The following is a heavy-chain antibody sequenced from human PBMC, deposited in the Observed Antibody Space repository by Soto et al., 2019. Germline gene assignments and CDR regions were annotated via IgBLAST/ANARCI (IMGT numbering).Heavy chain of an antibody. CDR1: GYTFRNYI. Sequence: QVQLVQSAGEVKKPGASAIVSCQASGYTFRNYIIAWLRQAPGQGLEWMGCISPYNGNTNYARQFRGRVTLTTDASTSAAYLELRSLGSDDAATYYCARYCAGNACYSRHYYAMDVWGQGTTVSVSS. J-gene: IGHJ6*02. CDR3: ARYCAGNACYSRHYYAMDV. CDR2: ISPYNGNT. D-gene: IGHD2-21*02. V-gene: IGHV1-18*01.